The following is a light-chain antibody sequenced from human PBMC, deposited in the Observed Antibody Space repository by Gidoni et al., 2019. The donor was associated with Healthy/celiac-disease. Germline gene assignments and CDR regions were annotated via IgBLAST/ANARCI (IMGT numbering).Light chain of an antibody. V-gene: IGKV3-20*01. CDR2: GAS. CDR3: QQYGSSQYS. CDR1: QSVSSSY. J-gene: IGKJ2*03. Sequence: ELVLTQSPGTLSLSPGARATLSCRARQSVSSSYVAWSQQKPGQAPRLLIDGASSRATGIPDFTLTISRLEPEDFAVYYCQQYGSSQYSFXQXTKLEIK.